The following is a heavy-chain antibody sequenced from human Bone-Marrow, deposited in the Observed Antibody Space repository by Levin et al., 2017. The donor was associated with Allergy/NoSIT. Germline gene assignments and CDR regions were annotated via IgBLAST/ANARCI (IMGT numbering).Heavy chain of an antibody. V-gene: IGHV1-2*02. Sequence: ASVKVSCKASGYTFTGYYMHWVRQAPGQGLEWMGWINPNSGGTNYAQKFQGRVTMTRDTSISTAYMELSRLRSDDTAVYYCARRALSSSWYEVYFDYWGQGTLVTVSS. CDR2: INPNSGGT. D-gene: IGHD6-13*01. J-gene: IGHJ4*02. CDR1: GYTFTGYY. CDR3: ARRALSSSWYEVYFDY.